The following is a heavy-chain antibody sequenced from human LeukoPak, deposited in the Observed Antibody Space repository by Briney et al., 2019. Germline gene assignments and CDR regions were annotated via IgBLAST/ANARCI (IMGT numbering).Heavy chain of an antibody. CDR1: GYTFTGYY. D-gene: IGHD2-15*01. Sequence: ASVKVSCKASGYTFTGYYMHWVRQAPGQGLEWMGRINPNSGGTNYAQKFQGRVTMTRDTSISTAYMELSRLRSEDTAVYYCARVVVVVGTFDYWGQGTLVTVSS. J-gene: IGHJ4*02. CDR3: ARVVVVVGTFDY. V-gene: IGHV1-2*06. CDR2: INPNSGGT.